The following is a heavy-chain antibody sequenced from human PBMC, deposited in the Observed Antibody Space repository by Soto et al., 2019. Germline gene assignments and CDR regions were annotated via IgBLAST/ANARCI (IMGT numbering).Heavy chain of an antibody. V-gene: IGHV4-61*01. J-gene: IGHJ3*02. CDR3: ARAISPATGGGGDAFDI. Sequence: QVQLQESGPGLVKPSETLSLTCTVSGGSVSSGSYYWSWIRQPPGKGLEWIGYIYYSESTNYNPSLKSRVTISVDTSKNQFSLKLSSVTAADTAVYYCARAISPATGGGGDAFDIWGQGTMVTVSS. CDR1: GGSVSSGSYY. D-gene: IGHD2-2*01. CDR2: IYYSEST.